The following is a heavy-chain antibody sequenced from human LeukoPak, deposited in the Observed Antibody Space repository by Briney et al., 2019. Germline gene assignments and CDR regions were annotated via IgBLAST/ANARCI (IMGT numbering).Heavy chain of an antibody. Sequence: SVKVSCKAVGDTFGIYGISWVRQAPGQGLEWMGGIIPISGAAEYAQKFQGRVTITADEPTTTAYMELTSLTSDDTAVYYCARETGTVPFHNVLTGRQDFYYYYIDVWGKGTTVTVSS. CDR1: GDTFGIYG. V-gene: IGHV1-69*01. J-gene: IGHJ6*03. CDR2: IIPISGAA. CDR3: ARETGTVPFHNVLTGRQDFYYYYIDV. D-gene: IGHD3-9*01.